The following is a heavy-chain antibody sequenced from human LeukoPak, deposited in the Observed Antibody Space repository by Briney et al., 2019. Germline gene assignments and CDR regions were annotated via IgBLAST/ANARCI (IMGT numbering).Heavy chain of an antibody. Sequence: ASVNVSCTASGYTFTTYGISWVRQAPGQGLEWMGWISAYNGNTNYAQKLQGRVTMTTDTSTSTAYMELRSLRSDDTAVYYCASEGVAGPFDYWGQGTLVTVSS. J-gene: IGHJ4*02. V-gene: IGHV1-18*01. D-gene: IGHD6-19*01. CDR1: GYTFTTYG. CDR2: ISAYNGNT. CDR3: ASEGVAGPFDY.